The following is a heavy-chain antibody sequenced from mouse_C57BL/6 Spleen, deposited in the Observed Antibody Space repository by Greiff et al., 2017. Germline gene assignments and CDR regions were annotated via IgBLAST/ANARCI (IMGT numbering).Heavy chain of an antibody. CDR2: IYPGGGYT. Sequence: VQLQESGAELVRPGTSVKMSCKASGYTFTNYWIGWAKQRPGHGLEWIGDIYPGGGYTNYNEKFKGKATLTADKSSSTAYMQFSSLTSEDSAIYYCARSGGSSVRGYAMDYWGQGTSVTVSS. J-gene: IGHJ4*01. CDR3: ARSGGSSVRGYAMDY. CDR1: GYTFTNYW. V-gene: IGHV1-63*01. D-gene: IGHD1-1*01.